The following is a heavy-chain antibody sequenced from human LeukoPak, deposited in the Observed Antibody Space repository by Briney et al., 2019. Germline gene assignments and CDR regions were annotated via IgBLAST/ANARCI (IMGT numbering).Heavy chain of an antibody. CDR3: AREGITMVRGVPNYYYGMDV. Sequence: SQTLSLPCTVSGGSISSGGYYWSWIRQHPGKGLEWIGYIYYSGSTYYNPSLKSRVTISVDTSKNQFSLKLSSVTAADTAVYYCAREGITMVRGVPNYYYGMDVWGKGTTVTVSS. V-gene: IGHV4-31*03. J-gene: IGHJ6*04. D-gene: IGHD3-10*01. CDR1: GGSISSGGYY. CDR2: IYYSGST.